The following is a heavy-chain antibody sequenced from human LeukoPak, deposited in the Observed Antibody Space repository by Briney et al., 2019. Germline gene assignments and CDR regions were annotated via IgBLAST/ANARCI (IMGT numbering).Heavy chain of an antibody. CDR3: ASGYGSGWFDS. D-gene: IGHD3-9*01. V-gene: IGHV4-31*11. Sequence: SQTLSLTCAVSGGSISGRGYYWGWIRQHPGKGLEWIGYIHSSGSTYYNPSLQSRVIISVDMSQNQLSLKVNSVTAADTAVYYCASGYGSGWFDSWGQGTLVTVSS. CDR1: GGSISGRGYY. CDR2: IHSSGST. J-gene: IGHJ5*01.